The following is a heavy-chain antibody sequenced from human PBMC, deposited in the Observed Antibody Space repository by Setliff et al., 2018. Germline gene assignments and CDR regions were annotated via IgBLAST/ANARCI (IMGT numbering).Heavy chain of an antibody. CDR2: FHTGGST. Sequence: SETLSLTCTVSGDSISSGSYYWTWIRQPAGKGLEWIGHFHTGGSTNYNRSLRSRVSISVDTSKNQFSLKLSSVTAAETATYYCARAGPTVTFFRVLVISWWDPWGQGSLVTVSS. CDR3: ARAGPTVTFFRVLVISWWDP. V-gene: IGHV4-61*09. CDR1: GDSISSGSYY. D-gene: IGHD3-3*01. J-gene: IGHJ5*02.